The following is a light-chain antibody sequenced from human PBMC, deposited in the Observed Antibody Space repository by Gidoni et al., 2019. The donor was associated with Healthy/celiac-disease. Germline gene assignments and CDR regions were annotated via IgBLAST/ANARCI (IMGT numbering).Light chain of an antibody. V-gene: IGKV1-33*01. CDR2: DAS. J-gene: IGKJ5*01. CDR1: QESSNY. Sequence: QMTQSPSSLSSSVGDRVTITCQATQESSNYLNWYQQTPGKDHNLLLYDASNLETGVPSRFSGSGSGTDLTLPLRSPHPEDIKTHHCQQYENLPITFXHXTRLEIK. CDR3: QQYENLPIT.